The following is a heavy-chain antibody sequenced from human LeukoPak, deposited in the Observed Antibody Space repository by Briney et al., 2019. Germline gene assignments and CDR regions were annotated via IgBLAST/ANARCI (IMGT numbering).Heavy chain of an antibody. D-gene: IGHD3-10*01. V-gene: IGHV4-59*01. CDR3: ASTGALKYYGSGSYYQNWFDP. CDR1: GGSISSYY. CDR2: IYYRGST. J-gene: IGHJ5*02. Sequence: SETLSLTCTVSGGSISSYYWSWIRQPPGKGLEWIGYIYYRGSTNYNPSLKSRVTISVDTSKNQFSLKLSSVTAADTAVYYCASTGALKYYGSGSYYQNWFDPWGQGTLVTVSS.